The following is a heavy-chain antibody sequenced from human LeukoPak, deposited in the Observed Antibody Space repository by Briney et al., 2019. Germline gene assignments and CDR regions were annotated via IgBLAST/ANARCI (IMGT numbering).Heavy chain of an antibody. J-gene: IGHJ4*02. V-gene: IGHV4-4*07. CDR1: GGSLSSYY. CDR2: IYTSGST. D-gene: IGHD6-19*01. Sequence: SETLSLTCTVSGGSLSSYYWSWIRQPAGEGLEWIWRIYTSGSTNCNPSLKSRVTMSVDTSKNQFSLELSSVTAADTAVYYCARSLHAPEYSSGWYDYWGQGTLVTVSS. CDR3: ARSLHAPEYSSGWYDY.